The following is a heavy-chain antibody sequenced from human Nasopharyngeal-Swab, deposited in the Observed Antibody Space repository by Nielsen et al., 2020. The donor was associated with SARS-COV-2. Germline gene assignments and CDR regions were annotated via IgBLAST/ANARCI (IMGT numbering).Heavy chain of an antibody. Sequence: WVRQAPGQGLEWMGIINPSGGSTSYAQKFQGRVTMTRDTSTSTVYMERSSLRSEDTAVYYCARERLPGGRIVVVPARGSWFDPWGQGTLVTVSS. D-gene: IGHD2-2*01. V-gene: IGHV1-46*01. J-gene: IGHJ5*02. CDR3: ARERLPGGRIVVVPARGSWFDP. CDR2: INPSGGST.